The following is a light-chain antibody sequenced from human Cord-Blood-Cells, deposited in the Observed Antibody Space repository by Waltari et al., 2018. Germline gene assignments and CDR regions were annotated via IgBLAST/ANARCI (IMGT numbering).Light chain of an antibody. V-gene: IGLV1-47*01. J-gene: IGLJ3*02. Sequence: QSVLTQPPSASGTPVHRAAISCSGSSSIIGSNYLYWYLQPPGTAPQLLIYRNNQRPSGGPYRFSVSKAGTSASLAISGLRSENEADYYCAAWDDSLSGVFGGGTKLTVL. CDR2: RNN. CDR3: AAWDDSLSGV. CDR1: SSIIGSNY.